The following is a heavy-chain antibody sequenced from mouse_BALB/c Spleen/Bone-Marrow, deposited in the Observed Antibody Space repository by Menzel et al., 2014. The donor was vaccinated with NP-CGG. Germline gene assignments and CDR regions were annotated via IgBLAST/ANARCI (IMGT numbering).Heavy chain of an antibody. V-gene: IGHV2-9*02. CDR2: MWAGGST. J-gene: IGHJ3*01. CDR1: GFSLASYG. Sequence: VQLQQSGPGLMAPSQSLSITCTISGFSLASYGVHWVRQPPGKGLEWLGVMWAGGSTNYNSALMSKLSISKDNSKNPVYLKMSKLRSQDTAIYYCARRSYFGALAYWGQGTPVTVSA. CDR3: ARRSYFGALAY.